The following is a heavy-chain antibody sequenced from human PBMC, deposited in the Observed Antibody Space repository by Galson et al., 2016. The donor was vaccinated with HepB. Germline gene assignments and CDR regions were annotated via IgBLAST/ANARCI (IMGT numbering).Heavy chain of an antibody. V-gene: IGHV3-9*01. CDR2: ISWNSGSI. D-gene: IGHD5-18*01. J-gene: IGHJ6*02. CDR1: GFTFDDYA. CDR3: AKVDTATVTYYYGMDV. Sequence: SLRLSCAASGFTFDDYAMHWVRQAPGEGLEWVSGISWNSGSIGYADSVKGRFTISRDNAKNSLYLQMNILSAEDTALYYCAKVDTATVTYYYGMDVWSQGTTVTVSS.